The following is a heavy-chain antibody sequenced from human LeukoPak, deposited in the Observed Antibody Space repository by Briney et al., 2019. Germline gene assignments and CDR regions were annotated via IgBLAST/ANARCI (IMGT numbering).Heavy chain of an antibody. V-gene: IGHV4-34*01. J-gene: IGHJ4*02. CDR1: GGSFSGYY. CDR3: ARLPYYDSSGYFPYY. D-gene: IGHD3-22*01. CDR2: INHSGST. Sequence: SETLSLTCAVYGGSFSGYYWSWIRQPPGKGLEWIGEINHSGSTNYNPSLKSRVTISVDTSKNQFSLKLISVTAADTAVYYCARLPYYDSSGYFPYYWGQGTLVTVSS.